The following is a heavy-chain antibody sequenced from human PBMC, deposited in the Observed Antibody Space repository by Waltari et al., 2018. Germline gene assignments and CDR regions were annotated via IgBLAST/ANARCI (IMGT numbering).Heavy chain of an antibody. CDR1: GFTFSGYW. CDR3: ASEPLSSGWYGY. CDR2: IKQDGSEK. Sequence: EVQLVESGGGLVQPGGSLRLSCAASGFTFSGYWLSWVRQGPGKGLEWVANIKQDGSEKYYVDSVKGRCTISRDNAKNSLYLQMNSLRAEDTAVYYCASEPLSSGWYGYWGQGTLVTVSS. V-gene: IGHV3-7*01. J-gene: IGHJ4*02. D-gene: IGHD6-19*01.